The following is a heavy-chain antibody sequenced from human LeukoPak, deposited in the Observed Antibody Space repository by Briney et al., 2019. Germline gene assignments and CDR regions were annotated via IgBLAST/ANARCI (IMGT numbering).Heavy chain of an antibody. D-gene: IGHD2-21*02. CDR2: IYSGGST. CDR3: ARLGDIDAFDI. V-gene: IGHV3-53*01. J-gene: IGHJ3*02. Sequence: GGSLRLSCAASGFTVSSNYMSWVRQAPGKGLEWVSVIYSGGSTYYADSVKGRFTISRDNSKNTLYLQMNSLRAEDTALYYCARLGDIDAFDIWGQGTMVTVSS. CDR1: GFTVSSNY.